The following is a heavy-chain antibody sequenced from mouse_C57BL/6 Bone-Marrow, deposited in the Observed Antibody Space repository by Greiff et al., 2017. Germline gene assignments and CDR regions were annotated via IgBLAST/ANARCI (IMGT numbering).Heavy chain of an antibody. D-gene: IGHD1-1*01. CDR2: IDPSDSYT. J-gene: IGHJ1*03. CDR3: ARSGYYGSSYWYFDG. Sequence: QVQLQQPGAELVKPGASVKLSCKASGYTFTSYWMQWVNQRPGQGLEWIGEIDPSDSYTNYNQKFKGKATLTVDTSSSTAYMQLSSLTSEDSAVYYCARSGYYGSSYWYFDGWGTGTTVTVSS. V-gene: IGHV1-50*01. CDR1: GYTFTSYW.